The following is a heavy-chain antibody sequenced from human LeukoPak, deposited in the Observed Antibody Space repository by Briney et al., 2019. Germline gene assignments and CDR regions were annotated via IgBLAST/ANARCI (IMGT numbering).Heavy chain of an antibody. CDR1: GGSISSTTYY. CDR2: VLYSGIT. D-gene: IGHD3-3*02. J-gene: IGHJ3*02. Sequence: SETLSLTCTVSGGSISSTTYYWGWIRQPPERGLEWIGSVLYSGITYYNSSLKSRVSISVDTSKNQFSLKLSSVTAADTAVYYCARDIRTLDAFDIWGQGTMVTVSS. CDR3: ARDIRTLDAFDI. V-gene: IGHV4-39*07.